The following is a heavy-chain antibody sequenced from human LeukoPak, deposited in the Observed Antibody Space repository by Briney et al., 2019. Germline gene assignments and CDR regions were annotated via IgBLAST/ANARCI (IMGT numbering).Heavy chain of an antibody. D-gene: IGHD6-13*01. Sequence: SETLSLTCAVYGGSFSGYYWSWIRQPPGKGLDWIGEINHSGSTNYNPSLKSRVTISVDTSKNQFSLKLSSVTAADTAVYYCARGWSSSWTWEAFDIWGQGTMVTVSS. CDR2: INHSGST. V-gene: IGHV4-34*01. CDR3: ARGWSSSWTWEAFDI. CDR1: GGSFSGYY. J-gene: IGHJ3*02.